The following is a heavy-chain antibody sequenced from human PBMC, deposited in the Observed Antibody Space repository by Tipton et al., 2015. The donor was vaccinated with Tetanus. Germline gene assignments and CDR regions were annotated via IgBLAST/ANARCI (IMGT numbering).Heavy chain of an antibody. Sequence: QLVQSGAEMRKSGESLKISCKTSGYFFDTHWIAWVRQMPGKGLEWMGIIYPGDSDTRYSPSFQGQVTMSVDRSTATAYLQWGSLKAWYTAIYYCARHFGEMLYAPFRCDPWGQGTLVTASS. J-gene: IGHJ5*02. D-gene: IGHD3-3*01. CDR1: GYFFDTHW. CDR3: ARHFGEMLYAPFRCDP. V-gene: IGHV5-51*01. CDR2: IYPGDSDT.